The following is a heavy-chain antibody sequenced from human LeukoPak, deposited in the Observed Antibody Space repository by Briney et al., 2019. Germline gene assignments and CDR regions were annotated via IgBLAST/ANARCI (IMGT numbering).Heavy chain of an antibody. V-gene: IGHV4-39*07. CDR1: GGSISSSSYY. CDR3: ARDHSYYFGSQTSTLDV. D-gene: IGHD3-10*01. J-gene: IGHJ6*02. Sequence: SETLSLTCTVSGGSISSSSYYWGWIRQPPGKGLEWIGSIYYSGSTYYNPSLKSRVTISVDTSKNRFSLKLNSVTAADTAVYYCARDHSYYFGSQTSTLDVWGQGTAVTVSS. CDR2: IYYSGST.